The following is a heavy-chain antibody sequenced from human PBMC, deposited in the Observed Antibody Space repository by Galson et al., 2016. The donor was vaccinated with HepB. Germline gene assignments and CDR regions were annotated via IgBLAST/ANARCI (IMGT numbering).Heavy chain of an antibody. CDR1: GFTFSTYD. CDR2: IWNDGSNK. Sequence: SLRLSCAASGFTFSTYDMHWVRQAPGKGLQWVAVIWNDGSNKYYADSVKGRFTISRDNSKNTLYLQMNSLRAEDTAVYYCTGGLWPLDYWGQGTLVTVSS. CDR3: TGGLWPLDY. D-gene: IGHD3-16*01. J-gene: IGHJ4*02. V-gene: IGHV3-33*01.